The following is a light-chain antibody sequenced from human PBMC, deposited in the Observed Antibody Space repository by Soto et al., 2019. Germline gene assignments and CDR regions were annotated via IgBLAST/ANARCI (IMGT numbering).Light chain of an antibody. Sequence: DIPMTQSPSTLSASVGASVTITCRASQSINSWLAWYQQKPGKAPKLLIYTASSLESGVPSRFSGSGSGTEFTLTISSLQPDDVATYYCQQYNSYPITFGPGTKVDIK. CDR2: TAS. CDR1: QSINSW. V-gene: IGKV1-5*03. J-gene: IGKJ3*01. CDR3: QQYNSYPIT.